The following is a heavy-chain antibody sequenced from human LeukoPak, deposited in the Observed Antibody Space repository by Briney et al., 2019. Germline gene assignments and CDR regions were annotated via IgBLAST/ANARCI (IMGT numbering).Heavy chain of an antibody. V-gene: IGHV3-23*01. J-gene: IGHJ4*02. D-gene: IGHD3-3*01. Sequence: GGSLRLSCAASGFTFSNYNMNWVRQAPGKGLEWVSAISGSGGSTYYADSVKGRFTISRDNSKNTLYLQMNSLRAEDTAVYYCAKQYYDFWSGYSYFDYWGQGTLVTVSS. CDR1: GFTFSNYN. CDR2: ISGSGGST. CDR3: AKQYYDFWSGYSYFDY.